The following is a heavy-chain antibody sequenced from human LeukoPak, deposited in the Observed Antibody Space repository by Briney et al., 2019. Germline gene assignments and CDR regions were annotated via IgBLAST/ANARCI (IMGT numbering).Heavy chain of an antibody. CDR3: ARDSDDSSGYYYLLDY. CDR1: GFTFSDYY. J-gene: IGHJ4*02. CDR2: ISSSGSTI. V-gene: IGHV3-11*01. D-gene: IGHD3-22*01. Sequence: GGSLRLSCAASGFTFSDYYMSWIRQAPGKGLEWVSYISSSGSTIYYADSVKGRFTISRDNAKNSLYLQMNSLRAEDTAVYYCARDSDDSSGYYYLLDYWGQGTLVTVSS.